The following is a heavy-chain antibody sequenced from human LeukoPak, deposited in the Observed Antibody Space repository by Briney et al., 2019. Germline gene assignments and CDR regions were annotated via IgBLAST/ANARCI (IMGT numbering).Heavy chain of an antibody. CDR3: VRELSGGYFDY. CDR1: GYIFTNYF. CDR2: IDPSDADT. V-gene: IGHV1-46*04. J-gene: IGHJ4*02. Sequence: ASVKVSCKASGYIFTNYFLHWVRQAPGQGLEWLGIIDPSDADTNYAHKLRGRVSMTRETSTSTVYMELSSLTSEDMAVYYCVRELSGGYFDYRGQGTLVTVSS. D-gene: IGHD7-27*01.